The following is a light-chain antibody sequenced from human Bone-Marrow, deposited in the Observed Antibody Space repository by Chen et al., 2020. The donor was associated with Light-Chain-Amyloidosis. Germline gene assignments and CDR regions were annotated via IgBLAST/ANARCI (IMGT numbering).Light chain of an antibody. CDR3: HQRSNWPPLT. V-gene: IGKV3-11*01. Sequence: EIVLTQFPATLSLSLGERATLSCRASQNVGTYLAWYQQKPGQAPRLLIYDASNRATGIPGRFSGSGSGTAFTLTISSLEPDDFAVYYCHQRSNWPPLTFGGGTKVEMK. CDR2: DAS. J-gene: IGKJ4*01. CDR1: QNVGTY.